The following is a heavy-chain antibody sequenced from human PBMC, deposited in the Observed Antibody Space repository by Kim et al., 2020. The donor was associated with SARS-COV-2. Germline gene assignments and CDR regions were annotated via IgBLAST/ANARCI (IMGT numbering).Heavy chain of an antibody. J-gene: IGHJ5*02. V-gene: IGHV3-23*01. Sequence: GGSLRLSCAASGFTFSSYAMSWVRQAPGKGLEWVSAISGSGGSTYYADSVKGRFTISRDNSKNTLYLQMNSLRAEDTAVYYCAKAGDCSGGSCYSPFDPWGQGTLVTVSS. D-gene: IGHD2-15*01. CDR2: ISGSGGST. CDR3: AKAGDCSGGSCYSPFDP. CDR1: GFTFSSYA.